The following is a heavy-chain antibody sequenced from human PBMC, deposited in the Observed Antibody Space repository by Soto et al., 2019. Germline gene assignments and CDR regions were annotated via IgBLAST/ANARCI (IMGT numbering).Heavy chain of an antibody. CDR2: ISGSGGST. CDR1: GFTFSSYA. J-gene: IGHJ6*02. D-gene: IGHD7-27*01. Sequence: GGSLRLSCAASGFTFSSYAMSWVRQAPGKGLEWVSAISGSGGSTYYADSVKGRFTISRDNSKNTLYLQMNSLRAEDTAVYYCAKWNVLAELGGYYYGMDVWGQGTTVTVSS. CDR3: AKWNVLAELGGYYYGMDV. V-gene: IGHV3-23*01.